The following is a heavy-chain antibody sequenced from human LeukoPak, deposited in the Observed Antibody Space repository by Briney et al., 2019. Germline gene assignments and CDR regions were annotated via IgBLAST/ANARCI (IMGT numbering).Heavy chain of an antibody. J-gene: IGHJ3*02. CDR1: GDSFTGYY. D-gene: IGHD3-16*01. CDR2: INPKTGGR. CDR3: ATSTLGADGFDI. V-gene: IGHV1-2*02. Sequence: ASVKLSCKASGDSFTGYYMHWMRQAPGQGLEWMGWINPKTGGRNNAHKFQGRVTMTRDTSISTAYMELSRLGSDDTALYYCATSTLGADGFDIWGQGTMVTVSS.